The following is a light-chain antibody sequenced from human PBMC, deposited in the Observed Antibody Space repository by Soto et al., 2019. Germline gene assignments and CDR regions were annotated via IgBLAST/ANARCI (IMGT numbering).Light chain of an antibody. J-gene: IGLJ1*01. CDR1: SSYSGGKS. CDR2: DDN. Sequence: QSVLTQPPSASAAPGRKVTISCSGSSSYSGGKSVSWYQQLPGTAPKLLIYDDNKRPSGIPDRFSGSKSGTSATLGITGFQTGDEADYYCGSWDSSLSAYVFGTGTKVTVL. CDR3: GSWDSSLSAYV. V-gene: IGLV1-51*01.